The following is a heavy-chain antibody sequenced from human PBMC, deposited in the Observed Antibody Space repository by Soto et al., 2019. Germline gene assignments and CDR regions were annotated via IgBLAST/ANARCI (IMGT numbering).Heavy chain of an antibody. CDR3: ATGMYYYDSSGSMDY. D-gene: IGHD3-22*01. J-gene: IGHJ4*02. Sequence: GASVKVSCKVSGYTLTELSMHWVRQAPGKGLEWMGGFDPEDGETIYAQKFQGRVTMTEDTSTDTAYMELSSLRSEDTAVYYCATGMYYYDSSGSMDYWGQGTRVTVSS. CDR2: FDPEDGET. CDR1: GYTLTELS. V-gene: IGHV1-24*01.